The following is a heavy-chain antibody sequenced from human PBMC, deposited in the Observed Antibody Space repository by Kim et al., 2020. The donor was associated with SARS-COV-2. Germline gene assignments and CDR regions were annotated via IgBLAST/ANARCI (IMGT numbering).Heavy chain of an antibody. V-gene: IGHV3-30-3*01. CDR3: ARDGKGTPEY. CDR2: ISYDGSNK. Sequence: GGSLRLSCAASGFTFSSYAMHWVRQAPGKGLEWVAVISYDGSNKYYADSVKGRFTISRDNSKNTLYLQMNSLRAEDTAVYYCARDGKGTPEYWGQGTLVTVSS. J-gene: IGHJ4*02. CDR1: GFTFSSYA. D-gene: IGHD1-1*01.